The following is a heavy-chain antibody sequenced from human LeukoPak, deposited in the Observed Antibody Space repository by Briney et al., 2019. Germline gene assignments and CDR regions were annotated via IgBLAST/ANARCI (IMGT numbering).Heavy chain of an antibody. CDR3: AKGQDPRPSAFDY. J-gene: IGHJ4*02. CDR1: GFTFSSQA. V-gene: IGHV3-23*01. D-gene: IGHD2-2*01. CDR2: ISGSGGST. Sequence: PGGSLRLSCAASGFTFSSQAMSWVRQAPGKGLEWVSAISGSGGSTYYADCVKGRFTISRDNSKNTLYLQMNSLRAEDTAVYYCAKGQDPRPSAFDYWGQGTLVTVSS.